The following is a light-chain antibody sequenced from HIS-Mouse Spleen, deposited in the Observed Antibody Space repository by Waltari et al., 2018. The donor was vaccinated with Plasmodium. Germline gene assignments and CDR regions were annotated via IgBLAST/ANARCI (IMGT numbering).Light chain of an antibody. CDR2: DVS. J-gene: IGLJ2*01. CDR3: SSYTSSSTQV. Sequence: QSALTQPASVSGSPGQSITISCTGTSSDVGGYNYVSWYQQHPGKAPKLMIYDVSNRPSGGSNRFSGFKSGNTASLTISGLQAEDEADYYGSSYTSSSTQVFGGGTKLTVL. CDR1: SSDVGGYNY. V-gene: IGLV2-14*03.